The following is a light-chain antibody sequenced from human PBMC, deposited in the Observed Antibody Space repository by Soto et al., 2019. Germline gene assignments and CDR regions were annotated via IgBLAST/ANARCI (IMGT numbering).Light chain of an antibody. J-gene: IGKJ2*01. CDR2: KAS. CDR1: QSISSW. Sequence: DIQMTQSPSTLSASVGDRVTITCRARQSISSWLAWYQQKPGKAPKLLIYKASSLESGVPSGFSGSGSGTEFTLTISSLQPDDFATYDCQEYNSYPYTFGQGTKLEIK. CDR3: QEYNSYPYT. V-gene: IGKV1-5*03.